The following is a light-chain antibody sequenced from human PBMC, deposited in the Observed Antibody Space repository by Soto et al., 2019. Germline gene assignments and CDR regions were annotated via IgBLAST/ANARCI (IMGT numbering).Light chain of an antibody. Sequence: QSALTQPASVSGSTGQSITISCSGTSSDVGGYKLVSWFQQHPGKVPKLMISEVSKRPSGVPDRFSGSKSGNTASLTVSGLQAEDEADYYCSSYAGSNNVFGTGTKLTVL. CDR1: SSDVGGYKL. J-gene: IGLJ1*01. CDR2: EVS. V-gene: IGLV2-8*01. CDR3: SSYAGSNNV.